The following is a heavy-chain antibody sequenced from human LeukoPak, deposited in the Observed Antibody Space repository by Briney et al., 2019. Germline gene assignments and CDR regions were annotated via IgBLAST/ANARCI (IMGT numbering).Heavy chain of an antibody. Sequence: GESLKISCKGSGYSFTNFWIGWVRQMPGKGLEWMGIIYPGDSDTRYSPSFQGQVTISADKSISTAYLQWSSLKASDTAMYYCAISVRLVAAHTHPQNNWSDPWGQGTLVTVSS. CDR2: IYPGDSDT. J-gene: IGHJ5*02. CDR1: GYSFTNFW. V-gene: IGHV5-51*01. D-gene: IGHD2-15*01. CDR3: AISVRLVAAHTHPQNNWSDP.